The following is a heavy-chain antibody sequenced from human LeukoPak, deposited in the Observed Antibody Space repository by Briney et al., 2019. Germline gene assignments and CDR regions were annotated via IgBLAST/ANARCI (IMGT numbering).Heavy chain of an antibody. CDR1: GDSVSSGGYF. J-gene: IGHJ4*02. D-gene: IGHD1-7*01. Sequence: PSETLSLTCTVSGDSVSSGGYFWTWTRQPPGKGLEWLGYILNSGTTKYNPSLKSRITISVDMSKNQFSLKMTSLTAAETAVYYCARVWNFEGYYWGQGILVSVSS. V-gene: IGHV4-61*08. CDR2: ILNSGTT. CDR3: ARVWNFEGYY.